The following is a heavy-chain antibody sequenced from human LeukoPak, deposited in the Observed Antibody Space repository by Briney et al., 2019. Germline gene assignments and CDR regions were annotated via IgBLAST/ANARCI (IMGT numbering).Heavy chain of an antibody. CDR3: AKSHHVTAIDY. Sequence: GGSLSLSCAASGFPFSSYGMTWVRQAPGKGLEWVSAISGSGGSTYYADSVKGRFTISRDNSKNTLYLQMNSLRAEDTAVYYCAKSHHVTAIDYWGQGTLVTVSS. V-gene: IGHV3-23*01. D-gene: IGHD2-21*02. J-gene: IGHJ4*02. CDR1: GFPFSSYG. CDR2: ISGSGGST.